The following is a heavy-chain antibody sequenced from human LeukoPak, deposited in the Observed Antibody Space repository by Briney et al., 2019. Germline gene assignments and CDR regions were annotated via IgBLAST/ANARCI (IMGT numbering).Heavy chain of an antibody. Sequence: SETLSLTCTVSGGSISSSSYYWGWIRQPPGKGLEWIGSIYYSGSTYYNPSLKSRVSISVDTSKNHISLQLFSLTAADTALYYCARHLSGSAMMHYFDYWGQGNLVTVSS. V-gene: IGHV4-39*01. CDR2: IYYSGST. CDR1: GGSISSSSYY. CDR3: ARHLSGSAMMHYFDY. D-gene: IGHD5-18*01. J-gene: IGHJ4*02.